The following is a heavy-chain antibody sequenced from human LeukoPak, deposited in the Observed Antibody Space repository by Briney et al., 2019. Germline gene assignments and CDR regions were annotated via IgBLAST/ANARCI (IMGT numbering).Heavy chain of an antibody. V-gene: IGHV1-8*01. CDR2: MNPNSGNT. CDR1: GYTFTSYD. J-gene: IGHJ4*02. Sequence: ASVKVSCKASGYTFTSYDINWVRQATGQGLEWMGWMNPNSGNTGYAQKFQGRVTMTRNTSISTAYMELSSLRSEDTAVYYCARAIVVVMPSTRYYFDYWGQGTLVTVSS. CDR3: ARAIVVVMPSTRYYFDY. D-gene: IGHD3-22*01.